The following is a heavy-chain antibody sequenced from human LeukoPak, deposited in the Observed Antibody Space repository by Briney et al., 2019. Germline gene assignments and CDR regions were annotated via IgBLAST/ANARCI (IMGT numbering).Heavy chain of an antibody. Sequence: ASVKVSCKASGYTFTSYDINWVRQATGQGLEWMGWMNPNSGNTGYAQKFQGRVTITRNTSISTAYMELSSLRSEDTAVYYCARGRGRWLHWYFDLWGRGTLVTVSS. J-gene: IGHJ2*01. CDR3: ARGRGRWLHWYFDL. V-gene: IGHV1-8*03. CDR1: GYTFTSYD. CDR2: MNPNSGNT. D-gene: IGHD5-24*01.